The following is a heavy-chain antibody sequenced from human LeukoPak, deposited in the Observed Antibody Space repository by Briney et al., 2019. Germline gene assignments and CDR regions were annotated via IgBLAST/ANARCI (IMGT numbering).Heavy chain of an antibody. CDR1: GFPLSSYS. V-gene: IGHV3-48*01. J-gene: IGHJ4*02. CDR2: ISSSGSAI. Sequence: GGSLRLSCAASGFPLSSYSINWVRQAPGKGLEWVSYISSSGSAIYYVDSVKGRFTVSRDNAKNSLFLQMNSPRAGDTAVYYCVRVKGSYFDYWGQGALVTVSS. D-gene: IGHD2-15*01. CDR3: VRVKGSYFDY.